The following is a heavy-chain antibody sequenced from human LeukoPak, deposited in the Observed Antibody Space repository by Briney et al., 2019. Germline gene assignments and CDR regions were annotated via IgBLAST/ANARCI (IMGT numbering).Heavy chain of an antibody. J-gene: IGHJ4*02. CDR1: GYTFTGYS. CDR2: IKPNSGGT. V-gene: IGHV1-2*06. Sequence: ASVKVSCKASGYTFTGYSLHWVRQAPGQGLEWMGRIKPNSGGTNYAQKFQDRVTMTRDTSISTAYMELSRLRSGETAVYYCTRVGQLVFNYWGQGTLVIVSS. D-gene: IGHD6-6*01. CDR3: TRVGQLVFNY.